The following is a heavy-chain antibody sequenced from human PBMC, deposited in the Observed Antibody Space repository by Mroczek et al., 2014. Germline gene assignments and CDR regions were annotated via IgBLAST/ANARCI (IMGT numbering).Heavy chain of an antibody. CDR1: GFTFSSYA. CDR2: ISGSGGST. V-gene: IGHV3-23*01. D-gene: IGHD6-6*01. CDR3: AKDQSIAAETYWYFDL. J-gene: IGHJ2*01. Sequence: ESGGGLGTAWGGPVRLSCAASGFTFSSYAMSWVRQAPGKGLEWVSAISGSGGSTYYADSVKGRFTISRDNSKNTLYLQMNSLRAEDTAVYYCAKDQSIAAETYWYFDLWGRGTLVTVSS.